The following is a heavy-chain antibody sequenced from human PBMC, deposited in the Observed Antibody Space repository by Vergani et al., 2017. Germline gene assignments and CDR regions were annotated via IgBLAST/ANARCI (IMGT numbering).Heavy chain of an antibody. Sequence: EVQLVESGGGLVQPGGSLRLSCAASGFTFSSYWMSWVRQAPGKGLEWVANIKQDGSEKYYVDSVKGRFTISRDNAKNSLYLQMNSLRAEDTAVYYCARGGIGGYDFWSGYRYYYYYMDVWGKGTTVTVSS. CDR3: ARGGIGGYDFWSGYRYYYYYMDV. CDR2: IKQDGSEK. CDR1: GFTFSSYW. V-gene: IGHV3-7*01. J-gene: IGHJ6*03. D-gene: IGHD3-3*01.